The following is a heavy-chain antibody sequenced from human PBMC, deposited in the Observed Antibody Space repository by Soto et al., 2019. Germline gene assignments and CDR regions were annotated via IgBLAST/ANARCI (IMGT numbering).Heavy chain of an antibody. CDR2: IYYSGST. V-gene: IGHV4-39*01. J-gene: IGHJ4*02. CDR1: GGSISSSSYY. Sequence: QLQLQESGPGLVKPSETLSLTCTVSGGSISSSSYYWGWIRQPPGKGLEWIGSIYYSGSTYYNPSLKSRVTISVDTSKNQFSLKLSSVTAADTAVYYCARHWGMEWDRRPDYWGQGTLVTVSS. CDR3: ARHWGMEWDRRPDY. D-gene: IGHD3-3*01.